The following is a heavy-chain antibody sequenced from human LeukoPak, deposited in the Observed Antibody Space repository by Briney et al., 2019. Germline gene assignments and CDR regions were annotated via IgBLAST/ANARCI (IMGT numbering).Heavy chain of an antibody. J-gene: IGHJ6*04. V-gene: IGHV3-48*03. D-gene: IGHD3-10*01. CDR2: ISSSGSTI. CDR1: GFTFSSYE. Sequence: GGSLRLSCAASGFTFSSYEMNWVRQAPGKGLEWVSYISSSGSTIYYADSVKGRFTISRDNAKNSLYLQMNSLRAEDTAVYYCARDWSVRGVIGYYYCGMDVWGKGTTVTVSS. CDR3: ARDWSVRGVIGYYYCGMDV.